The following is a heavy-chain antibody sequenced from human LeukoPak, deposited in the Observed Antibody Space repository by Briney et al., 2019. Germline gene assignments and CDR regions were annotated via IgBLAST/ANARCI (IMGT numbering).Heavy chain of an antibody. D-gene: IGHD3-16*01. J-gene: IGHJ4*02. CDR2: INHSGST. Sequence: SETLSLTCAVYGGSFSGYYWSWIRQPPGKGLEWIGEINHSGSTNYNPSLKGRVTISVDTSKNQFSLKLGSVTAADTAVYYCARVRWGIPPSRFDYWGQGTLVTVSS. CDR1: GGSFSGYY. CDR3: ARVRWGIPPSRFDY. V-gene: IGHV4-34*01.